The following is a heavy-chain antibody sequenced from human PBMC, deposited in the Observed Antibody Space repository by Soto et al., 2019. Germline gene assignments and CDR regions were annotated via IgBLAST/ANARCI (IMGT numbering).Heavy chain of an antibody. D-gene: IGHD3-3*01. Sequence: SGPTLVKPTQTLTLTCTFSGFSLSTSGVGVGWIRQPPGKALEWLALIYWDDDKRYSPSLKSRLTITKDTSKNQVVLTMTNMDPVDTATYYCAHRPPSYDFWSGYYTSYNWFDPWGQGTLVTVSS. CDR2: IYWDDDK. CDR1: GFSLSTSGVG. CDR3: AHRPPSYDFWSGYYTSYNWFDP. V-gene: IGHV2-5*02. J-gene: IGHJ5*02.